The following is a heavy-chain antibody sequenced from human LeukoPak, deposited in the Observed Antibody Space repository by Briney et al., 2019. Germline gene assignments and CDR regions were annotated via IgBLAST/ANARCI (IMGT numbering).Heavy chain of an antibody. CDR3: ARVLVGATKIPY. Sequence: PSETLSLTCTVSGDSISSFYWSWIRQPAGKGLEWIGHIYTSGSTNYNPSLKSRVTMSVDTSKNQFSLKLSSVTAADTAVYSCARVLVGATKIPYWGQGTLVTVSS. D-gene: IGHD1-26*01. CDR2: IYTSGST. V-gene: IGHV4-4*07. CDR1: GDSISSFY. J-gene: IGHJ4*02.